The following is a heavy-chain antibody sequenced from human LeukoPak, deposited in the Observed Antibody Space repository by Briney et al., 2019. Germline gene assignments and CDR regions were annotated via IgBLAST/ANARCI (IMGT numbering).Heavy chain of an antibody. V-gene: IGHV3-74*01. D-gene: IGHD3-22*01. Sequence: GGSLRLSCAASGFTFSSYWMHWVRQAPGKGLVWVSRINSDGSSTSYADSVKGRFTISRDNAKNTLYLQMNSLRAEDTAVYYCAKVREDYYDSSGIFDYWGQGTLVTVSS. CDR3: AKVREDYYDSSGIFDY. J-gene: IGHJ4*02. CDR1: GFTFSSYW. CDR2: INSDGSST.